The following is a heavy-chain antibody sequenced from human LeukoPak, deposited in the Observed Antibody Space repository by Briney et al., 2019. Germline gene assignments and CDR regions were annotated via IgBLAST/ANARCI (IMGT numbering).Heavy chain of an antibody. D-gene: IGHD3-16*01. CDR2: ISGSGNFA. Sequence: GGSLRLSCAASGFTFRDYYMTWIRQAPGKEPEWVSYISGSGNFADYADPAKGRFTISRDNAKNSLDLEMNSLRAEDTAVYYCARHGPSYYFDYWGQGTLVTVSS. V-gene: IGHV3-11*06. CDR3: ARHGPSYYFDY. CDR1: GFTFRDYY. J-gene: IGHJ4*02.